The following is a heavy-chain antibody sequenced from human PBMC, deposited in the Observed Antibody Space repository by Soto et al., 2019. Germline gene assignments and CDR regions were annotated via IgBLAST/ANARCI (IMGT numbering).Heavy chain of an antibody. CDR2: FDPEDGET. V-gene: IGHV1-24*01. CDR3: ATNANDFWSGESFDD. Sequence: ASVKVSCKVSGYTLTELSMHWVRQAPGKGLEWMGGFDPEDGETIYAQKFQGRVTMTEDTSTDTAYMELSSLRSEDTAVYYCATNANDFWSGESFDDWGQGTLVTVSS. D-gene: IGHD3-3*01. J-gene: IGHJ4*02. CDR1: GYTLTELS.